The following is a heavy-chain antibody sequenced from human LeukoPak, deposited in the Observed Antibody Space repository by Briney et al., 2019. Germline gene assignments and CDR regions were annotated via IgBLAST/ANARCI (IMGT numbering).Heavy chain of an antibody. CDR2: ISWNSGSI. CDR1: GFTFDDYA. Sequence: PGRSLRLSCAASGFTFDDYAMHWVRQAPGKGLEWVSGISWNSGSIGYADSVKGRFTISRDNSKNTLYLQMNSLRAEDTAVYYCAKGDYWGQGTLVTVSS. J-gene: IGHJ4*02. V-gene: IGHV3-9*01. CDR3: AKGDY.